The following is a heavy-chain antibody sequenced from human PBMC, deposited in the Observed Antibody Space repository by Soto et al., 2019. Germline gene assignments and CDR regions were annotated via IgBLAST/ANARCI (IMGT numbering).Heavy chain of an antibody. CDR2: IIPIFGTA. CDR1: GGTFSSYA. J-gene: IGHJ4*02. D-gene: IGHD2-21*02. V-gene: IGHV1-69*13. Sequence: GASVKVSCKASGGTFSSYAISWVRQAPGQGLEWMGGIIPIFGTANYAQKFQGRVTITADESTSTAYMELSSLRSEDTAVYYCARERGYCGGDCAEVDYWGQGTLVTDSS. CDR3: ARERGYCGGDCAEVDY.